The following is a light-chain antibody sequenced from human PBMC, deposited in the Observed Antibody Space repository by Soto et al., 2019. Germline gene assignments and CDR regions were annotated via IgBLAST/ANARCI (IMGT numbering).Light chain of an antibody. V-gene: IGKV1D-16*01. Sequence: DIQLTHSPSSVSASVGDRVTITFRASQGISSWLAWYQQKLGKAPNLLIYDASTLQTGVPSRFSGSGSGTEFTLTISSLQPDDFATYYCQQYNSYPWTFGQGTKVDIK. J-gene: IGKJ1*01. CDR2: DAS. CDR3: QQYNSYPWT. CDR1: QGISSW.